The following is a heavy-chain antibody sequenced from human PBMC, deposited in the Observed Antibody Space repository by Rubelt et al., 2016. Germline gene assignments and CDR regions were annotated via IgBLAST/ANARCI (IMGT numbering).Heavy chain of an antibody. Sequence: YNPSLKSRVTISVDTSKNQFSLKLSSVTAADTAVYYCARAPYCSGGSCYRSSFDYWGQGTLVTVSS. CDR3: ARAPYCSGGSCYRSSFDY. J-gene: IGHJ4*02. V-gene: IGHV4-31*02. D-gene: IGHD2-15*01.